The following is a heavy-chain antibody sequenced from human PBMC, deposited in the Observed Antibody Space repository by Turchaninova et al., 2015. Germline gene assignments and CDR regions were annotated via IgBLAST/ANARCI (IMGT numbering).Heavy chain of an antibody. CDR1: GVSVISSSYY. Sequence: QESGPGLVRPSDTLSLTCTVSGVSVISSSYYWAWFRQPPGKGLEWIGSLSSRGHTYYNTSLKSRLSFSVDASNDQLSLRLTSVPAADTAVYYCAGRGGSYFHPFDHCGQGTLVNVSA. D-gene: IGHD3-10*01. CDR2: LSSRGHT. V-gene: IGHV4-39*01. J-gene: IGHJ4*02. CDR3: AGRGGSYFHPFDH.